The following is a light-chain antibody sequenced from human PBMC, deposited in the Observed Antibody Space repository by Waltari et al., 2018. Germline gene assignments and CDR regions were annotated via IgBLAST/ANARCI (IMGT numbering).Light chain of an antibody. Sequence: DIVMTQSPLSLPVTPGEQASISCRSSQSLLHSNGYNYLDWYLQKPGQSPQLLIYLGSNRASGVPDRFSGSGSGTDFTLKISRVEAEDVGVYYCMQALQTPWYTFGQGTKLEI. V-gene: IGKV2-28*01. CDR3: MQALQTPWYT. CDR2: LGS. CDR1: QSLLHSNGYNY. J-gene: IGKJ2*01.